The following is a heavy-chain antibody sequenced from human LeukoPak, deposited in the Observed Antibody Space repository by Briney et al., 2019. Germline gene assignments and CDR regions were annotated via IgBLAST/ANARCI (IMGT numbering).Heavy chain of an antibody. Sequence: GRSLRLSCAASGFTFSSYAMHWVRQAPGKGLEWVAVISYDGSNKYYADSVKGRFTISRDNSKNTLYLQMNSLRAEDTAVYYCARVAVAAAFGYWGQGTLVTVSS. CDR3: ARVAVAAAFGY. D-gene: IGHD6-19*01. CDR1: GFTFSSYA. V-gene: IGHV3-30-3*01. CDR2: ISYDGSNK. J-gene: IGHJ4*02.